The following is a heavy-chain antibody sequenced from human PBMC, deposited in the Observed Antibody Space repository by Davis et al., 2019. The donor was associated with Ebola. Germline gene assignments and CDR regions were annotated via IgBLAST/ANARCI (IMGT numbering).Heavy chain of an antibody. V-gene: IGHV3-73*01. CDR3: TGEKDY. CDR1: GFTFSGSA. J-gene: IGHJ4*02. CDR2: IRSKANSYAT. Sequence: GESLKISCAASGFTFSGSAMHWVRQASGKGLEWVGRIRSKANSYATAYAASVKGRFTISRDDSKNTAYLQMNSLKTEDTAVYYCTGEKDYWGQGTLVTVSS.